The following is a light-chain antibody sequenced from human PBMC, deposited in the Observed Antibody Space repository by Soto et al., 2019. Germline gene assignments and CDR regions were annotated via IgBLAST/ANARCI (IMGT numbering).Light chain of an antibody. CDR3: QQYFNTPFT. V-gene: IGKV4-1*01. CDR2: WAS. J-gene: IGKJ3*01. CDR1: RSILSTSNNKSY. Sequence: DTVMTQSPDSLAVSLGERATINCRSSRSILSTSNNKSYLSWYQQKPGQPPKLLVYWASTRESGVPDRFSGSGSGTDFTLTISSLQAEDVAVYYCQQYFNTPFTFGPGTKVEIK.